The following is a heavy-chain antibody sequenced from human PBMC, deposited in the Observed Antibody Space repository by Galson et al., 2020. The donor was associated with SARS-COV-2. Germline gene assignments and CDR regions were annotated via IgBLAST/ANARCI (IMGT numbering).Heavy chain of an antibody. CDR2: ISYDGLKK. Sequence: GGSLRLSCAASGFTFSNYVMHWVRQAPGKGLEWVAVISYDGLKKFYADSVKGRFTFSRDNSKNTAQLQMNTLRPEDTAVYYCAREYIPGSLSAAGPGYIYGMDVWGQGTTVSVSS. CDR3: AREYIPGSLSAAGPGYIYGMDV. D-gene: IGHD6-13*01. CDR1: GFTFSNYV. V-gene: IGHV3-30*03. J-gene: IGHJ6*02.